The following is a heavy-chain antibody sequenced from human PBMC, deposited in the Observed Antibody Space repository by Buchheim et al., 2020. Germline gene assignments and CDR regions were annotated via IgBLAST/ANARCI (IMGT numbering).Heavy chain of an antibody. D-gene: IGHD6-13*01. CDR1: GGSFSGYY. V-gene: IGHV4-34*01. CDR3: ARVVAAAGTTRGVFWFDP. Sequence: QVQLQQWGAGLLKPSETLSLTCAAYGGSFSGYYWSWIRQPPGKGLEWIGEINHSGSTNYNPSLKRRVTISVDTSKNQFSLKLSSVTAADTAVYYCARVVAAAGTTRGVFWFDPWGQGTL. J-gene: IGHJ5*02. CDR2: INHSGST.